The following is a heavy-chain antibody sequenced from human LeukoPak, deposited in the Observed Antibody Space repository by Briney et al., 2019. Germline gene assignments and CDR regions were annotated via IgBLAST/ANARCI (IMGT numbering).Heavy chain of an antibody. CDR3: ARDGPWIQLWLPSRGYFDY. Sequence: GGSLRLSCAASGFTFSSYAMHWVRQAPGKGLEWVAVISYDGSNKYYADSVKGRFTISRDNSKNTLYLQMNSLRAEDTAVYYCARDGPWIQLWLPSRGYFDYWGQGTLVTVSS. CDR1: GFTFSSYA. D-gene: IGHD5-18*01. J-gene: IGHJ4*02. CDR2: ISYDGSNK. V-gene: IGHV3-30-3*01.